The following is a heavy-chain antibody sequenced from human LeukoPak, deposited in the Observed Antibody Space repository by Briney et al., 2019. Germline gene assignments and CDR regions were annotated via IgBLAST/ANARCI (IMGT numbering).Heavy chain of an antibody. Sequence: SETLCLTCTVSGGSISSSSYYWGWIRQPPGKGLESIGSIYYSGRPYYQPYLRGRLTISVDTSKNQFSLKLSSVTAADTAVYYCARVGAAVAGHYYYYNMDVWGKGTTVTVSS. CDR1: GGSISSSSYY. V-gene: IGHV4-39*07. D-gene: IGHD6-19*01. CDR2: IYYSGRP. J-gene: IGHJ6*03. CDR3: ARVGAAVAGHYYYYNMDV.